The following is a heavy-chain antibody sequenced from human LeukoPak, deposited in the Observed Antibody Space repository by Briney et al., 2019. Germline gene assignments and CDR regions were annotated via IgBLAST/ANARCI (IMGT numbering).Heavy chain of an antibody. CDR1: GFTFSSYW. V-gene: IGHV3-74*01. CDR2: INSDGSST. D-gene: IGHD1-1*01. J-gene: IGHJ3*02. CDR3: ARVKLHDLGAFDT. Sequence: GGSLRLSCAASGFTFSSYWMHWVRQAPGKGLVWVSRINSDGSSTSYADSVKGRFTISRDNAKNTLYLQMNSLRAEDTAVYYCARVKLHDLGAFDTWGQGTMVTVSS.